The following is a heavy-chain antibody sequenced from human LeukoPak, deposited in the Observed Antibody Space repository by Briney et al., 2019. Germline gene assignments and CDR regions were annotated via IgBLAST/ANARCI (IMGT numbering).Heavy chain of an antibody. V-gene: IGHV1-2*02. Sequence: ASVKVSCKASGYTFTGYYMHWVRQAPGQGLEWMGWINPNSGGTNYAQKFQGRVTMTRDTSISTAYMELSRLRSDDTAVYYCARDRVAVAGSYMDVWGKGNTVTVSS. CDR2: INPNSGGT. D-gene: IGHD6-19*01. CDR1: GYTFTGYY. CDR3: ARDRVAVAGSYMDV. J-gene: IGHJ6*03.